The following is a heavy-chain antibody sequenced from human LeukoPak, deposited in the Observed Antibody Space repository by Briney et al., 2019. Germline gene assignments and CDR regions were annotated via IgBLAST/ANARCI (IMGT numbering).Heavy chain of an antibody. J-gene: IGHJ4*02. CDR1: GFTLSTYA. CDR2: ISAGGDRT. V-gene: IGHV3-23*01. Sequence: GGSLRLSCAASGFTLSTYAMTWVRQAPGKGLEWVSGISAGGDRTYYTDSVKGRFTISRDNSKNTLYLQMNSLRAEDTAVYHCAKDGRIAAAGYFDFWGQGTLVTVSS. CDR3: AKDGRIAAAGYFDF. D-gene: IGHD6-25*01.